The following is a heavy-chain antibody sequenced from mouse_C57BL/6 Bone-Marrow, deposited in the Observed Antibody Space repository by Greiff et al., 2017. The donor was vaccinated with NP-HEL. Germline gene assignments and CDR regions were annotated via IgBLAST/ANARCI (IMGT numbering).Heavy chain of an antibody. J-gene: IGHJ4*01. CDR2: ISYSGST. Sequence: EVQLQESGPGLAKPSQTLSLTCSVTGYSITSDYWNWIRKFPGNKLEYMGYISYSGSTYYNPSLKSRLSITRDTSKNQYYLQLNCVTTDDTATYYCARYAVLRSYYYAMDYWGQGTSVTVSS. D-gene: IGHD1-1*01. V-gene: IGHV3-8*01. CDR3: ARYAVLRSYYYAMDY. CDR1: GYSITSDY.